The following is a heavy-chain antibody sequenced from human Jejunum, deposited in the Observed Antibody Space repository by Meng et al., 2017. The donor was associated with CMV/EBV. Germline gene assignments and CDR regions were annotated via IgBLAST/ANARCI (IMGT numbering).Heavy chain of an antibody. CDR2: ISSRMAFT. CDR3: VRGSDFRYGMDI. CDR1: GFTFISDT. Sequence: VASGFTFISDTLNWVRQAPGKALEWVSSISSRMAFTYYADSVKGRFTISRDDAQISVHLQMHSLRVEDTAIYYCVRGSDFRYGMDIWGQGTTVTVSS. D-gene: IGHD3-3*01. J-gene: IGHJ6*02. V-gene: IGHV3-21*01.